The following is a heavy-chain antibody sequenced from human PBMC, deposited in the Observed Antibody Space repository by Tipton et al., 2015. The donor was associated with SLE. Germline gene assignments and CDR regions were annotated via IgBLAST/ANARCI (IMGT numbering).Heavy chain of an antibody. V-gene: IGHV4-59*01. CDR1: GASINSDS. Sequence: TLSLTCVVSGASINSDSWSWIRQPPGKGLEWIGNIYYTGTTIYNPSLNSRVTISGDTSKNQFSLKLSSVTAADTAVYYCAKIGDVGAARWRNWFDPWGQGTLVTVSS. CDR3: AKIGDVGAARWRNWFDP. J-gene: IGHJ5*02. CDR2: IYYTGTT. D-gene: IGHD6-6*01.